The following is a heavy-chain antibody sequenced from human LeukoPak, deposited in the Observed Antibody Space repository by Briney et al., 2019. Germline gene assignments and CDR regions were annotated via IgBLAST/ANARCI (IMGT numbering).Heavy chain of an antibody. CDR2: IIPIFGIA. CDR3: AGVHLEMASYPSLFDY. D-gene: IGHD5-24*01. Sequence: SLVKVSCKASGGTFSSYAIIWVRQAPGQGLEWLGGIIPIFGIANYAQKFQGRVTITADESASAAFMEQSSLRCEDSAVDYWAGVHLEMASYPSLFDYWGQGTLVTVSS. CDR1: GGTFSSYA. V-gene: IGHV1-69*01. J-gene: IGHJ4*02.